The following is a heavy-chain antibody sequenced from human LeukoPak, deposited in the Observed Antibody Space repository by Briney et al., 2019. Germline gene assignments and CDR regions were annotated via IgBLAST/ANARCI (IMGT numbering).Heavy chain of an antibody. CDR3: ARLTGSAI. CDR2: INHSGST. V-gene: IGHV4-34*01. J-gene: IGHJ3*02. Sequence: KPSETLSLTCAVYGGSFSGYYWSWIRQPPGKGLEWIGEINHSGSTNYNPSLKSRVTISVDMSKNQCSLRLSSVTAADTALYYCARLTGSAIWGQGTMVTVSS. D-gene: IGHD3-10*01. CDR1: GGSFSGYY.